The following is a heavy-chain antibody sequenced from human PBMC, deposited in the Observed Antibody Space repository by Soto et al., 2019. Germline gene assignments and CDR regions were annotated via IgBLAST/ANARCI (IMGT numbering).Heavy chain of an antibody. D-gene: IGHD6-13*01. CDR2: IKQDGSEK. J-gene: IGHJ4*02. CDR3: ARVHSSSYHYFDY. V-gene: IGHV3-7*01. CDR1: GFTFSSYW. Sequence: GGSLRLSCAASGFTFSSYWMSWVRQAPGKGLEWVANIKQDGSEKYYVDSVKGRFTISRDNAKNSLYLQMNSLRAEDTAVYYCARVHSSSYHYFDYWGQGTLVIVSS.